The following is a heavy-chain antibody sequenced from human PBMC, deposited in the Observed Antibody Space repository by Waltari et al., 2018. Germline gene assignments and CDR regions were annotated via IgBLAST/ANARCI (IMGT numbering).Heavy chain of an antibody. J-gene: IGHJ3*02. CDR3: ARDNPYSSSWITFFDTFDI. CDR2: VSADGADR. Sequence: QVQLVESGGGVVQPGGSLRLSCTASGFRFSTSAMPWVRQAPGKGLGWVAVVSADGADRRYSDSVQGRFTISRDNSKNTMYLQMDSLRAEDTAVYYCARDNPYSSSWITFFDTFDIWGQGTMVTVSS. D-gene: IGHD6-13*01. V-gene: IGHV3-30-3*01. CDR1: GFRFSTSA.